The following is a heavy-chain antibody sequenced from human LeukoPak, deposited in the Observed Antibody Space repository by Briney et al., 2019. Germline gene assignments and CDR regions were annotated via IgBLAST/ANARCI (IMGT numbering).Heavy chain of an antibody. Sequence: SGTLSLTCTVSGGSISEYYWSWLRQSPGKGLEWIAYIFYTGAIKYNPSLVGRVTISVDSSKNQLSLKVRSVTAVDTAIYYCVRHPPRATVGWAFDIWGQGTMVTVSS. V-gene: IGHV4-59*08. CDR3: VRHPPRATVGWAFDI. D-gene: IGHD1-26*01. J-gene: IGHJ3*02. CDR1: GGSISEYY. CDR2: IFYTGAI.